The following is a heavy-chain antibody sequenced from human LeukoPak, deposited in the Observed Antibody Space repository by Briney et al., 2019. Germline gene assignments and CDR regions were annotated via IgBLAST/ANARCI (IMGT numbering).Heavy chain of an antibody. V-gene: IGHV4-4*02. CDR1: GGSLSSTNW. Sequence: SETLSLTCAVSGGSLSSTNWWSWVRQPPGKGLEWIGEIFHSGSTNYNPSLKSRVTISVDKSKNQFSLKLSSVTAADTAVYYCARDLYSGYGHAFDIWGQGTMVTVSS. J-gene: IGHJ3*02. CDR3: ARDLYSGYGHAFDI. D-gene: IGHD5-12*01. CDR2: IFHSGST.